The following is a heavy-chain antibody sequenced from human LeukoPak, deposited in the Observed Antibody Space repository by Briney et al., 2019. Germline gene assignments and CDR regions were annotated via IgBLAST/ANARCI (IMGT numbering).Heavy chain of an antibody. Sequence: GGSLRLSCAASGFPFSSYELNWVRQAPGKGLEWVSYISDVGTTQHYADSVKGRFTISRDNVKNSVFLQMKSLTAEDTAVYYCARDRSKVTAYDDALDMWGQGTMVIVSS. CDR2: ISDVGTTQ. D-gene: IGHD2-21*02. CDR1: GFPFSSYE. CDR3: ARDRSKVTAYDDALDM. J-gene: IGHJ3*02. V-gene: IGHV3-48*03.